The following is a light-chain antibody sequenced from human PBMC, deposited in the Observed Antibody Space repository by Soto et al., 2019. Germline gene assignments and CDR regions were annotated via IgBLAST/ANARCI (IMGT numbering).Light chain of an antibody. V-gene: IGKV1-9*01. J-gene: IGKJ5*01. CDR2: AAS. CDR3: QQLNSYPIT. CDR1: QGISSY. Sequence: DIQLTQSPSFLSASIGDRVTITCRASQGISSYLAWYQQKPGNAPKLLIYAASTLQSGVPSRFSGSGSGTEFTLTISSLQPEDFATYYCQQLNSYPITFGQGTRLDIK.